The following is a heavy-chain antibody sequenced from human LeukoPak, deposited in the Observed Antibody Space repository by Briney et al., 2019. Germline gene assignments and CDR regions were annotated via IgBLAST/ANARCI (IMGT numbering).Heavy chain of an antibody. D-gene: IGHD4-17*01. V-gene: IGHV3-69-1*01. Sequence: LGLSDTLSCAASGFHFSAYDMHWLRQAPGEGLEWVAYFGHSGTIYYADSVRGRFTIYRDKAKNSLHLQMNSLRADDTAVYYCAGYGDYPYWGQGTPVTVSS. J-gene: IGHJ4*02. CDR2: FGHSGTI. CDR1: GFHFSAYD. CDR3: AGYGDYPY.